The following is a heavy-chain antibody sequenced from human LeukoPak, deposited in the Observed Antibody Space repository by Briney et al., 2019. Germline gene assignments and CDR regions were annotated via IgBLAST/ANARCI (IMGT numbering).Heavy chain of an antibody. D-gene: IGHD3-22*01. V-gene: IGHV4-38-2*02. CDR2: IYHTGST. CDR1: GSGYSISGGFY. CDR3: AGQFDSSGSYFY. Sequence: SETLSLTCTVSGSGYSISGGFYWGWIRQPPGKGLEWIGSIYHTGSTYYNPSLKSRATISVETSTNQFSLKLKFVTAADTAVYYCAGQFDSSGSYFYWGQGTLVTVSS. J-gene: IGHJ4*02.